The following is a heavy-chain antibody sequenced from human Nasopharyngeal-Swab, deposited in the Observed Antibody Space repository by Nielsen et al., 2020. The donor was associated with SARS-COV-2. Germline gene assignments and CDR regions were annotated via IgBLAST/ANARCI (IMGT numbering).Heavy chain of an antibody. V-gene: IGHV4-38-2*01. CDR3: ARRTRYSNYAYYYMDV. CDR2: IYHSGST. Sequence: SETLSLTCAVSGYPISSGYYWGWIRQPPGKGLEWIGSIYHSGSTYYNPSLKSRVTISVDTSKNQFSLKLSSVTAADTAVYYCARRTRYSNYAYYYMDVWGKGTTVTVSS. J-gene: IGHJ6*03. D-gene: IGHD4-11*01. CDR1: GYPISSGYY.